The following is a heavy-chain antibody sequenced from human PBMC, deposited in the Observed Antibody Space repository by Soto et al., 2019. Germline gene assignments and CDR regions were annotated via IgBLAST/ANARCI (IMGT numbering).Heavy chain of an antibody. D-gene: IGHD6-19*01. CDR2: INAGNGNT. V-gene: IGHV1-3*01. CDR3: AKFFVAGTRGYFDS. CDR1: GYTFTSYA. J-gene: IGHJ4*02. Sequence: ASVKVSCKASGYTFTSYAMHWVRQAPGQRLEWMGWINAGNGNTKYSQKFQGRVTITRDRSKSLYLQMKSLRAEDTAIYYCAKFFVAGTRGYFDSWGQGTLVTVSS.